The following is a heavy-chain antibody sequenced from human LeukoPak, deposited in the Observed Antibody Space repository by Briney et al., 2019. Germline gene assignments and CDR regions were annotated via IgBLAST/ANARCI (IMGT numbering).Heavy chain of an antibody. CDR2: IYSSGST. J-gene: IGHJ3*02. CDR3: ARARNYYDGSDYYYKGDAFDI. Sequence: PSQTLSLTCAVSGASISSDGYSWSWIRQPPGKGLECIGYIYSSGSTYYNPSLKSRVTISVDTSNNQFSLKLSSVTAADTAVYYCARARNYYDGSDYYYKGDAFDIWGQGTMVTVSS. CDR1: GASISSDGYS. V-gene: IGHV4-30-4*07. D-gene: IGHD3-22*01.